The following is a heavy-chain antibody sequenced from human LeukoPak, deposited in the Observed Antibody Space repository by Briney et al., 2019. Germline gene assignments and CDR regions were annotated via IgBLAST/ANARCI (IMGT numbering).Heavy chain of an antibody. V-gene: IGHV4-39*07. Sequence: SETLSLTCTVSGGSISSSSYYWGWIRQPPGKGLEWIGSIYYSGSTYYNPSLKSRVTISVDTSKNQFSLKLSSVTAADTAVYYCAREWAAAGKFFQHWGQGTLVTVSS. J-gene: IGHJ1*01. D-gene: IGHD6-13*01. CDR1: GGSISSSSYY. CDR2: IYYSGST. CDR3: AREWAAAGKFFQH.